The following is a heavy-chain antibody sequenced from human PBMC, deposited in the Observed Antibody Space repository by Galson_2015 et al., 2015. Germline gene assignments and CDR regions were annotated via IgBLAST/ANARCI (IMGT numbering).Heavy chain of an antibody. CDR2: IWYDGGNK. D-gene: IGHD4-23*01. CDR1: GFTFNSYG. CDR3: ARGGGNWYFDY. Sequence: SLRLSCAASGFTFNSYGMHWVRQAPGKGLEWVAVIWYDGGNKYYADSVKGRFTISRDNSKNTLYLQMNSLRAEDTAVYYCARGGGNWYFDYWGQGTLVTVPS. J-gene: IGHJ4*02. V-gene: IGHV3-33*01.